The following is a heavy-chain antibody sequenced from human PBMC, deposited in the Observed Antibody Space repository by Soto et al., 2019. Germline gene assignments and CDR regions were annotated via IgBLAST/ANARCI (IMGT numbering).Heavy chain of an antibody. Sequence: PGGSLRLSCAASGFTFSSYGMHWVRQAPGKGLEWVAVIWYDGSNKYYADSVKGRFTISRDNSKNTLYLQMNSLRAEDTAVYYCARDYCSGGSCYYFDYWGQGTLVTVS. D-gene: IGHD2-15*01. CDR3: ARDYCSGGSCYYFDY. CDR1: GFTFSSYG. CDR2: IWYDGSNK. V-gene: IGHV3-33*01. J-gene: IGHJ4*02.